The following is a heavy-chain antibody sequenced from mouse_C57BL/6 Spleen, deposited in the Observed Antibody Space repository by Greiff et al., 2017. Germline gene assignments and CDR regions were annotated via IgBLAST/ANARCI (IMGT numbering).Heavy chain of an antibody. J-gene: IGHJ4*01. CDR1: GYSFTDYN. Sequence: EVQLQESGPELVKPGASVKISCKASGYSFTDYNMNWVKQRNGKSLEWIGVINPNYGTTSYNQKFKGKATLTGDQSSSTAYMQLNSLTSEDSAVYYCAREYYGNYFYAMDYWGQGTSVTVSS. CDR2: INPNYGTT. D-gene: IGHD2-1*01. V-gene: IGHV1-39*01. CDR3: AREYYGNYFYAMDY.